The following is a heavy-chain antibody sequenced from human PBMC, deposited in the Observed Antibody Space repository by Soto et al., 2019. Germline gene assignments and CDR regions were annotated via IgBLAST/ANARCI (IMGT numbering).Heavy chain of an antibody. V-gene: IGHV4-39*01. J-gene: IGHJ5*02. CDR2: IYYSGST. Sequence: SETLSLTCTVSGGSISSSSYYWGWIRQPPGKGLEWIGSIYYSGSTYYNPSLKSRVTISVDTSKNQFSLKLSSETAADTAVYYCARHHVNTMVRGVIITVWFDPWGQGTLVTVSS. D-gene: IGHD3-10*01. CDR1: GGSISSSSYY. CDR3: ARHHVNTMVRGVIITVWFDP.